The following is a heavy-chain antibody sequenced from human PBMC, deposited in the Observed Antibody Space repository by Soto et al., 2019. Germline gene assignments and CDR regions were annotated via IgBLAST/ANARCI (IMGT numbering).Heavy chain of an antibody. CDR3: AKKRVLVPAMYHFDY. D-gene: IGHD2-2*01. CDR2: ISGDGGTT. Sequence: EVQLLESGGGLVQPGGSLRLSCAASGFTFSSYAMNWVRQAPGKGLEWVSIISGDGGTTSYADSVKGRVTISRDNSKNTLYLQMNSLRAEDTAVYYCAKKRVLVPAMYHFDYWGQGTLVTVSS. V-gene: IGHV3-23*01. CDR1: GFTFSSYA. J-gene: IGHJ4*02.